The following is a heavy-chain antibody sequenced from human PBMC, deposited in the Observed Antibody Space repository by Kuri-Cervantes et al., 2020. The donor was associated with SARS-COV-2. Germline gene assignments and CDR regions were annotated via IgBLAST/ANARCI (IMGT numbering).Heavy chain of an antibody. CDR2: IYTSGST. D-gene: IGHD6-25*01. CDR3: ARVAAGYFDY. V-gene: IGHV4-61*02. Sequence: SCTVSGGSISSSSYYWGWIRQPPGKGLEWIGRIYTSGSTNYNPSLKSRVTISVDTSKNQFSLKLSSVTAADTAVYYCARVAAGYFDYWGQGTLVTVSS. J-gene: IGHJ4*02. CDR1: GGSISSSSYY.